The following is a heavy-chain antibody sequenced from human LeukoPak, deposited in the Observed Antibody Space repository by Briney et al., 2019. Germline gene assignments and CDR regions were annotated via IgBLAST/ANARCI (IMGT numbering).Heavy chain of an antibody. D-gene: IGHD1-26*01. J-gene: IGHJ4*02. Sequence: ASVKVSCKASGGTFSSYAISWVRQAPGQGLEWMGGIIPIFGTANYAQKFQGRVTITADESTSTAYMELSSLRSEDTAVYYCASRIVRATGGFDYWGQGTLVTVSS. CDR2: IIPIFGTA. CDR3: ASRIVRATGGFDY. V-gene: IGHV1-69*13. CDR1: GGTFSSYA.